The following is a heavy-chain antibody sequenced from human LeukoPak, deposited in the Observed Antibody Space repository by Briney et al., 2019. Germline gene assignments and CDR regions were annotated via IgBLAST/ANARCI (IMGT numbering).Heavy chain of an antibody. J-gene: IGHJ2*01. CDR1: GFTFSSYG. V-gene: IGHV3-33*01. D-gene: IGHD3-22*01. CDR2: IWYDGSNK. CDR3: ARDGFTMIVVGWYFDL. Sequence: RAGGSLRLSCAASGFTFSSYGMHWVRQAPGKWLEWVTVIWYDGSNKDYADSVKGRFTISRDNSKNTLYLQMNSLRAEDTAVYYCARDGFTMIVVGWYFDLWGRGTLVTVSS.